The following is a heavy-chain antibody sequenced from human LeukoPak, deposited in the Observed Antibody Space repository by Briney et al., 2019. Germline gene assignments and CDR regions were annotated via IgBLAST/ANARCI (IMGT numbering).Heavy chain of an antibody. CDR2: IYYSGST. V-gene: IGHV4-31*03. Sequence: SETLSLTCTVSGGSISSGGYYWSWIRQHPGKGLEWIGYIYYSGSTYYNPSLKSRVTISVDTSKNQFPLKLSSVTAAGTAVYYCARVGEAMVRGVISYYFDYWGQGTLVTVSS. CDR1: GGSISSGGYY. CDR3: ARVGEAMVRGVISYYFDY. J-gene: IGHJ4*02. D-gene: IGHD3-10*01.